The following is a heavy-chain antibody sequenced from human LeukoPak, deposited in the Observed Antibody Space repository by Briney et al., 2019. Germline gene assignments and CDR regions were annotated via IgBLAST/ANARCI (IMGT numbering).Heavy chain of an antibody. CDR3: AKDKDRRDGYMDV. V-gene: IGHV3-33*06. CDR1: GFTFSSYG. J-gene: IGHJ6*03. CDR2: IWYDGSNK. D-gene: IGHD5-24*01. Sequence: QPGGSLRLAWAASGFTFSSYGTHCVSQAAGNGLEWVAVIWYDGSNKYYAESVKGRFTISRDNSKNTLYLQMNSLRAEDTAVYYCAKDKDRRDGYMDVWGKGTTVTVSS.